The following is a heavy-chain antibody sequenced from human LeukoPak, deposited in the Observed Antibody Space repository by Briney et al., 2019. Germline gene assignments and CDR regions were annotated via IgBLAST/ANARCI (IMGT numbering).Heavy chain of an antibody. D-gene: IGHD2-15*01. J-gene: IGHJ4*02. CDR2: ISRDSGIK. CDR1: GIIISGDS. CDR3: VRDNPRCCGVVPANIDDY. V-gene: IGHV3-48*01. Sequence: GGSLRLSCAASGIIISGDSMNWVRQAPGKGLEWIAYISRDSGIKYYADSVRGRFTISRDNAKNSLYLQMHSLRAEDTAVYYCVRDNPRCCGVVPANIDDYWGQGTLVTVSS.